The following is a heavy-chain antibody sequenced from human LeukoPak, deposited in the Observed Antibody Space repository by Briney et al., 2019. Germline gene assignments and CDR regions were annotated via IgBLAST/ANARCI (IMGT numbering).Heavy chain of an antibody. Sequence: GGSLRLSCAASGLTFSSYGMHWVRQAPGKGLEWVAVISYDGSNKYYADSVKGRFTISRDNSKNTLYPQMNSLRAEDTAVYYCAKDRLAAAGTRRSVGFDYWGQGTLVTVSS. J-gene: IGHJ4*02. V-gene: IGHV3-30*18. CDR1: GLTFSSYG. CDR3: AKDRLAAAGTRRSVGFDY. CDR2: ISYDGSNK. D-gene: IGHD6-13*01.